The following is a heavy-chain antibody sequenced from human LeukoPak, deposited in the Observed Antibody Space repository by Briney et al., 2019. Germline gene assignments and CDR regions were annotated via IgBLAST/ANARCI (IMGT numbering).Heavy chain of an antibody. J-gene: IGHJ3*02. D-gene: IGHD6-19*01. Sequence: GGSLRLSCEASGFTLNYYGMHWVRQAPGRGLEWVAVISHDGTNKYYADSVKGRFTISRDNSKNTLFLQMNSLRAEDTAVYHCAKDVVGGSSGWYGAFDIWGQGTMVAVSS. CDR2: ISHDGTNK. CDR1: GFTLNYYG. V-gene: IGHV3-30*18. CDR3: AKDVVGGSSGWYGAFDI.